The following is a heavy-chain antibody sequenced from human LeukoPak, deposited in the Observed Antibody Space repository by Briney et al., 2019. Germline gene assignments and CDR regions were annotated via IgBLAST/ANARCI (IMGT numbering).Heavy chain of an antibody. D-gene: IGHD5-18*01. Sequence: RASVTVSCKPSGYIFAGYNVHWVRQAPGRGLEWMGRVFSDSDATNYAQKFQGRVTMTRDRSISTAYMELSRLNSDDTAVYYCARGNNYGHDYWGQGTLVTVSS. V-gene: IGHV1-2*06. CDR1: GYIFAGYN. CDR2: VFSDSDAT. CDR3: ARGNNYGHDY. J-gene: IGHJ4*02.